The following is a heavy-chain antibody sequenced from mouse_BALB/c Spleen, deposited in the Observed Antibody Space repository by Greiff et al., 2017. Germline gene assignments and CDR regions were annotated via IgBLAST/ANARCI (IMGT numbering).Heavy chain of an antibody. Sequence: QVQLQQSGAELMKPGASVKISCKATGYTFSSYWIEWVKQRPGHGLEWIGEILPGSGSTNYNEKFKGKATFTADTSSNTAYMQLSSLTSEDSAVYYCARKYGNYGRYFDVWGAGTTVTVSS. V-gene: IGHV1-9*01. CDR1: GYTFSSYW. J-gene: IGHJ1*01. D-gene: IGHD2-10*02. CDR3: ARKYGNYGRYFDV. CDR2: ILPGSGST.